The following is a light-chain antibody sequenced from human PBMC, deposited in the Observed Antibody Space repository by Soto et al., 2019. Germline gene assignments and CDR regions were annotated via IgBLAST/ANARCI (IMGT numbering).Light chain of an antibody. CDR3: QQGFTSPWT. J-gene: IGKJ1*01. CDR1: QSISTY. V-gene: IGKV1-39*01. Sequence: DIQMTQSPASLSASVGDRVTISCRASQSISTYLNWFQQKPGRAPKLLIYLTSTLHSGLPSRFSGSGSGTDFTLTISSLQPEDFASYYCQQGFTSPWTFGQGTKVDVK. CDR2: LTS.